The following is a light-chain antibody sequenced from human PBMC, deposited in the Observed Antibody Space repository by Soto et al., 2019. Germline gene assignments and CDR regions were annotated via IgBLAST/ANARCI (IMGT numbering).Light chain of an antibody. Sequence: EIVLTQSPATLSLSPGERATLSCRASQSVSSYLAWYQQKPGQAPRLLIYDASNRATGIPARFSGSGSGTDFTLTISSLQAEDVAVYYCQQYYRTPLTFGQGTKVEIK. CDR3: QQYYRTPLT. CDR1: QSVSSY. V-gene: IGKV3-11*01. CDR2: DAS. J-gene: IGKJ1*01.